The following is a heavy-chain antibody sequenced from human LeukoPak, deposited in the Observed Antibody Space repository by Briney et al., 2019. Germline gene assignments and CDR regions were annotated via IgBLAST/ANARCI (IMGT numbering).Heavy chain of an antibody. Sequence: KPSETLSLTCTVSGGSVSSGSYYWGWIRQPPGKGLGGIGYIYYSGSTNYNLSLKSRVTISVDTSKNQFSLKLSSVTAADTAVCYCARDQGHSTRFDYWGQGTLVTVSS. D-gene: IGHD6-13*01. CDR2: IYYSGST. J-gene: IGHJ4*02. CDR1: GGSVSSGSYY. CDR3: ARDQGHSTRFDY. V-gene: IGHV4-61*01.